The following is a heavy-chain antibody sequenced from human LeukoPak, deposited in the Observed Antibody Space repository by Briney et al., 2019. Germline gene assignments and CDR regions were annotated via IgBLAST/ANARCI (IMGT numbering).Heavy chain of an antibody. CDR3: AKGLRVWSADFDC. J-gene: IGHJ4*02. V-gene: IGHV3-33*06. D-gene: IGHD6-19*01. CDR1: GFTFSNYG. Sequence: GGSLRLSCAASGFTFSNYGMHWVRRAPGKGLEWVAVIWYDGSNEYYADSVKGRFTISRDNSKNTLYLQMNSLSAEDTAVYYCAKGLRVWSADFDCWGQGTLVSVSS. CDR2: IWYDGSNE.